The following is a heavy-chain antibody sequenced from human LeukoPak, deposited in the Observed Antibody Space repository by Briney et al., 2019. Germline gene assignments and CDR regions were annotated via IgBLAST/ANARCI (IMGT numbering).Heavy chain of an antibody. CDR1: GFTFSRYT. CDR3: ARDYYGSGSYYYFDY. Sequence: GGSLRPSCVASGFTFSRYTMHWVRQTPGKGLEWVAVISLDRVTTFYADSVKGRFTISRDNSKNTLYLQMNSLRAEDTAVYYCARDYYGSGSYYYFDYWGQGTLVTVSS. CDR2: ISLDRVTT. J-gene: IGHJ4*02. V-gene: IGHV3-30*14. D-gene: IGHD3-10*01.